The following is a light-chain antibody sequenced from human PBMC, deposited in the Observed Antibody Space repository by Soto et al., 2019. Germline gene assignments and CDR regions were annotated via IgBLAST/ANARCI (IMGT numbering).Light chain of an antibody. V-gene: IGKV1-5*03. CDR3: QHYNSYSEA. CDR2: KAS. CDR1: QTISSW. J-gene: IGKJ1*01. Sequence: DIQMTQSPSTLSGSVGDRVTITCRASQTISSWVAWYQQKPGKAPKLMIYKASTLKSGVPSRFSGSGSGTEFTLTISSLQPYDFETYYCQHYNSYSEAFGQGTKVELK.